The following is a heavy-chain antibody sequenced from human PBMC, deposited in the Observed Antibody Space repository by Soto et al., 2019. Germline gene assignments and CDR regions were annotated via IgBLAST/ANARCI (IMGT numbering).Heavy chain of an antibody. V-gene: IGHV4-39*01. J-gene: IGHJ6*02. CDR2: IYYSGST. Sequence: SETLSLTCTVSGGSISSSSYYWGWIRQPPGKGLEWIGSIYYSGSTYYNPSLKSRVTISVDTSKNQFSLKLSSVTAADTAVYYCASPVSGSYLYYGMDVWGQGTTVT. CDR1: GGSISSSSYY. CDR3: ASPVSGSYLYYGMDV. D-gene: IGHD1-26*01.